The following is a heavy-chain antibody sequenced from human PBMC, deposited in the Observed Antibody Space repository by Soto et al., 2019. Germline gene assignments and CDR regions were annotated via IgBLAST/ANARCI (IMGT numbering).Heavy chain of an antibody. V-gene: IGHV1-8*01. CDR3: ARLAHGSGGICYYELDN. CDR1: GYTFTNSD. CDR2: ITPQTRSA. D-gene: IGHD2-15*01. Sequence: ASVKVSCKASGYTFTNSDINWVRQAPGQGLGWIGWITPQTRSAAYGQKCYGTVTLTTCTASSAVGCGMRSLGSEDTAVYYCARLAHGSGGICYYELDNWGRGSLGSVSS. J-gene: IGHJ4*02.